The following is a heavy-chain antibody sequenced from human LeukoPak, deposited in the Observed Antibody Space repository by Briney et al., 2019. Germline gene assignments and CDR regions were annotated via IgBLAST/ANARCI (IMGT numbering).Heavy chain of an antibody. CDR2: IYYSGST. J-gene: IGHJ4*02. Sequence: SETLSLTCSVSGGSISSYYWIWIRQPRGKALEWIGYIYYSGSTNYNPSLKGRVTISVDTSKNQFSLKLSSVTAADTAVYYCARAGYYDSSGYLDYWGQGTLVTVSS. V-gene: IGHV4-59*01. CDR1: GGSISSYY. D-gene: IGHD3-22*01. CDR3: ARAGYYDSSGYLDY.